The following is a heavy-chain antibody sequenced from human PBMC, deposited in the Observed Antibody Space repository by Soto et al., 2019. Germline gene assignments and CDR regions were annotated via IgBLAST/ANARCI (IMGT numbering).Heavy chain of an antibody. D-gene: IGHD5-18*01. Sequence: EVQLVESGGGLVQPGGSLRLSCAASGFTFSSYDMHWVRQATGKGLEWVSVIGTAGDTYYPGSVKGRFTISIENAKNSFYLQMNSLRAEDTAVYYCARAAGYSYGSYYYYYGMDVWGQGTTVTVSS. J-gene: IGHJ6*02. CDR1: GFTFSSYD. CDR3: ARAAGYSYGSYYYYYGMDV. CDR2: IGTAGDT. V-gene: IGHV3-13*01.